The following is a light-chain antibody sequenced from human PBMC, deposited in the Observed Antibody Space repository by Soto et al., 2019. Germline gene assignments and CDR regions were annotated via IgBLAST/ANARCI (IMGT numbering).Light chain of an antibody. CDR1: SSDIGGYNY. V-gene: IGLV2-14*01. CDR3: SSYTSGSTFYV. Sequence: SALTQPASVSGSPGQSITISCTGTSSDIGGYNYVSWFQQHPGKAPKLMISDVSNRPSGVSNRFSGSKSGNTASLTISGLQDEDEADYYCSSYTSGSTFYVFGTGTKLTVL. CDR2: DVS. J-gene: IGLJ1*01.